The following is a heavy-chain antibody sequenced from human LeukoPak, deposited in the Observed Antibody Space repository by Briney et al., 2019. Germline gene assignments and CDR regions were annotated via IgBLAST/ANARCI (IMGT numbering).Heavy chain of an antibody. D-gene: IGHD3-10*01. CDR1: GFTFSSYA. CDR3: VRGEDGSGTEDYYYGMDV. Sequence: GRSLRLSCAASGFTFSSYAMHWVRQAPGKGLEWVAVISYDGSNKYYADSVKGRSTISRDNSKNTLYLQMNSLRAEDTAVYYCVRGEDGSGTEDYYYGMDVWGQGTTVTVSS. J-gene: IGHJ6*02. V-gene: IGHV3-30-3*01. CDR2: ISYDGSNK.